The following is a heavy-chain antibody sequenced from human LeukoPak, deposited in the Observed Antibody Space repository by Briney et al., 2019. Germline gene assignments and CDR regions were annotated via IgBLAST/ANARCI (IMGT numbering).Heavy chain of an antibody. D-gene: IGHD6-6*01. CDR3: ARDRGSSVIDY. V-gene: IGHV4-31*03. CDR1: GGSISSGGYY. CDR2: IYCSGST. Sequence: SETLSLTCTVSGGSISSGGYYWSWIRQHPGKGLEWIGYIYCSGSTYYNPSLKSRVTISVDTSKNQFSLKLSSVTAADTAVYYCARDRGSSVIDYWGQGTLVTVSS. J-gene: IGHJ4*02.